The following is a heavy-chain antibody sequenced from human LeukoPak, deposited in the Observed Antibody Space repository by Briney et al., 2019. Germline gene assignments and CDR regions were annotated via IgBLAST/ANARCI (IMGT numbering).Heavy chain of an antibody. CDR2: ISYDGSNK. D-gene: IGHD4-23*01. CDR1: GFTFSSFG. V-gene: IGHV3-30*18. J-gene: IGHJ6*02. Sequence: GGSLRLSCAASGFTFSSFGIHWVRQAPGKGLEWVAVISYDGSNKYYADSVKGRFTISRDNSKNTLYLQMNSLGAEDTGVYHCAKDPWESYGGRYYYYGMDVWGQGTTVSVSS. CDR3: AKDPWESYGGRYYYYGMDV.